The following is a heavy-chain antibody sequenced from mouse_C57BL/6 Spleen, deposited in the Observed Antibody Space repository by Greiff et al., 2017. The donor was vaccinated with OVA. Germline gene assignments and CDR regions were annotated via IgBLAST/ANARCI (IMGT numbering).Heavy chain of an antibody. CDR2: ISSGGSYT. Sequence: EVKVVESGGDLVKPGGSLKLSCAASGFTFSSYGMSWVRQTPDKRLEWVATISSGGSYTYYPDSVKGRFTISRDNAKNTLYLQMSSLKSEDTAMYYCARLYYDYDVPYYFDYWGQGTTLTVSS. D-gene: IGHD2-4*01. J-gene: IGHJ2*01. CDR3: ARLYYDYDVPYYFDY. V-gene: IGHV5-6*01. CDR1: GFTFSSYG.